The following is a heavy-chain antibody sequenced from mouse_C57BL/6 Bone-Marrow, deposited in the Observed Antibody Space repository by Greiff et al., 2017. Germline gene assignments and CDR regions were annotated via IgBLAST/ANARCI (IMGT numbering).Heavy chain of an antibody. J-gene: IGHJ2*01. CDR2: INYDGSST. D-gene: IGHD2-2*01. Sequence: EVQRVESEGGLVQPGSSMKLSCTASGFTFSDYYMAWVRQVPEKGLEWVANINYDGSSTYYLDSLKSRFIISRDNAKNILYLQMSSLKSEDTATYYCARWLRGYYFDYWGQGTTLTVSS. CDR1: GFTFSDYY. V-gene: IGHV5-16*01. CDR3: ARWLRGYYFDY.